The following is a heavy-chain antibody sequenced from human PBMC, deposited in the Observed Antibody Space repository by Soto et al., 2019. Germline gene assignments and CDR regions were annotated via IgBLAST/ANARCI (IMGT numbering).Heavy chain of an antibody. J-gene: IGHJ5*02. CDR1: GFSLSSSGVG. V-gene: IGHV2-5*02. D-gene: IGHD3-16*01. CDR2: IYWDDDK. Sequence: QITLKESGPTLVKPTQTLTLTCTFSGFSLSSSGVGVGWIRQPPGKALEWLALIYWDDDKRYSPSLKSRHTITKDTSKKQVVLIMNNMAPVDTATYYCAYNLGEDWFDPWGQGTMVTISS. CDR3: AYNLGEDWFDP.